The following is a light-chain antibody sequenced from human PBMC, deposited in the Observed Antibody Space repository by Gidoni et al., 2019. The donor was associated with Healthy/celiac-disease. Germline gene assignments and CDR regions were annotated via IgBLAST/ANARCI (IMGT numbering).Light chain of an antibody. CDR2: AVS. Sequence: DIQLTQSPSFLSASVEDRVTITCRASQGISSYLAWYQQKPGKAPKLLLYAVSNLQSGVPSRFSGSGYGTEFTLTISSLQPEDFAAYYCQQLNSYPIPFGQGTRLEIK. CDR1: QGISSY. V-gene: IGKV1-9*01. J-gene: IGKJ5*01. CDR3: QQLNSYPIP.